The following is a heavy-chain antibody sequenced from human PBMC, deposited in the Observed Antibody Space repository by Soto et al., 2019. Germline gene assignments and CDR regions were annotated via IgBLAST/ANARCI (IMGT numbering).Heavy chain of an antibody. CDR2: IYYSGST. D-gene: IGHD3-9*01. CDR3: ASLRYFDWLLWPHAFDI. V-gene: IGHV4-59*08. Sequence: PSETLSLTCTVSGGSISSYYWSWIRQPPGKRLEWIGYIYYSGSTNYNPSLKSRVTISVDTSKNQFSLKLSSVTAADTAVYYCASLRYFDWLLWPHAFDIWGQGTMVTVSS. CDR1: GGSISSYY. J-gene: IGHJ3*02.